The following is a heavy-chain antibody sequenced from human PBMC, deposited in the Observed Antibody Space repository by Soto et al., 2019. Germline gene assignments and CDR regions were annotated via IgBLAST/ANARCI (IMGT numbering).Heavy chain of an antibody. D-gene: IGHD3-9*01. V-gene: IGHV3-74*01. CDR1: GFTFSSYW. J-gene: IGHJ6*02. Sequence: PGGSLRLSCAASGFTFSSYWMHWVRQAPGKGLVWVSRINSDGSSTSYADSVKGRFTISRDNAKNTLYLQMNSLRAEDTAVYYCARGHWLLIPDYYYYGMDVWGQGTTVTVSS. CDR3: ARGHWLLIPDYYYYGMDV. CDR2: INSDGSST.